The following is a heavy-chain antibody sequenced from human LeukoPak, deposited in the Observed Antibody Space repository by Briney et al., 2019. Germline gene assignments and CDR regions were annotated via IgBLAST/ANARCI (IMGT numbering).Heavy chain of an antibody. CDR1: GYRFTIYW. V-gene: IGHV5-51*01. D-gene: IGHD3-3*01. Sequence: LGESLKISCKGSGYRFTIYWIGWVRQMPGRGLEWIGIIYPGDSDIRYSPSFQGQVNISADKSISTAYLQWSSLKASDTAMYYCARSTTVFLEWLFFQHWGQGTLVTVSS. CDR3: ARSTTVFLEWLFFQH. CDR2: IYPGDSDI. J-gene: IGHJ1*01.